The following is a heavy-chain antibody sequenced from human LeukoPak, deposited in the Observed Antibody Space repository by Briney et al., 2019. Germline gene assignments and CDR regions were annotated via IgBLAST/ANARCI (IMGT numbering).Heavy chain of an antibody. D-gene: IGHD2-2*01. Sequence: GGSLRLSCAASGFSFSLYAMNWVRQAPGKGLEWISYINSGGNDIHYAASVRGRFTISRDDAGNTLFLQLSSLRAEDTAVYYCARDTIQPGLIDDWGQGTLVTVSS. CDR1: GFSFSLYA. J-gene: IGHJ4*02. V-gene: IGHV3-21*05. CDR2: INSGGNDI. CDR3: ARDTIQPGLIDD.